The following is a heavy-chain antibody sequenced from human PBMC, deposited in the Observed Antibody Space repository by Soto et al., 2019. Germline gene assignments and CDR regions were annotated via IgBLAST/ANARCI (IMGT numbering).Heavy chain of an antibody. J-gene: IGHJ6*02. CDR1: GFTFSSYA. Sequence: GGSLRLSCAASGFTFSSYAMHWVRQAPGKGLEWVAVISYDGSNKYYADSVKGRFTISRDNSKNTLYLQMNSLRAEDTAVYYCARAGGRQGLGYYYGMDVWGQGTTVTVSS. CDR3: ARAGGRQGLGYYYGMDV. D-gene: IGHD6-19*01. V-gene: IGHV3-30-3*01. CDR2: ISYDGSNK.